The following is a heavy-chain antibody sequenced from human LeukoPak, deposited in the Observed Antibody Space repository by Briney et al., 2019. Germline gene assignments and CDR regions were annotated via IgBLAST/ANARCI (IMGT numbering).Heavy chain of an antibody. CDR1: GITFSNAW. D-gene: IGHD6-13*01. Sequence: PGGSLRLSCAASGITFSNAWMSWVRQAPGKGLEWVGRIKSKTDGGTTDYAAPVKGRFTISRDDSKNTVYLQMNSPKTEDTAVYYCTTVRGSSWQYFQHWGQGTLVTVSS. CDR2: IKSKTDGGTT. J-gene: IGHJ1*01. V-gene: IGHV3-15*01. CDR3: TTVRGSSWQYFQH.